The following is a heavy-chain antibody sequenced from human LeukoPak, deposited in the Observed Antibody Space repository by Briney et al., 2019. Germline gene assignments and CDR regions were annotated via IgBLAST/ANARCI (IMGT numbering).Heavy chain of an antibody. Sequence: GGSLRLSCAASGFTFSSYWMSWVRQAPGKGLEWAANIKQDGSEKYYVDSVKGRFTISRDNAKNSLYLQMNSLRAEDTAVYYCARGMGELEFYYYYGMDVWGKGTTVTVSS. CDR3: ARGMGELEFYYYYGMDV. V-gene: IGHV3-7*03. D-gene: IGHD3-16*01. J-gene: IGHJ6*04. CDR2: IKQDGSEK. CDR1: GFTFSSYW.